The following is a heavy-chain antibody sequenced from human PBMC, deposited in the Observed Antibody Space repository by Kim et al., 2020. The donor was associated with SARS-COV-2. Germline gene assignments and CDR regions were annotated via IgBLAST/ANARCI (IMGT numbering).Heavy chain of an antibody. CDR3: ARENILTGSNFDY. J-gene: IGHJ4*02. V-gene: IGHV4-61*02. CDR2: IYTSGST. CDR1: GGSISSGSYY. Sequence: SETLSLTCTVSGGSISSGSYYWSWIRQPAGKGLEWIGRIYTSGSTNYNPSLKSRVTISVDTSKNQFSLKLSSVTAADTAVYYCARENILTGSNFDYWGQGTLVTVSS. D-gene: IGHD3-9*01.